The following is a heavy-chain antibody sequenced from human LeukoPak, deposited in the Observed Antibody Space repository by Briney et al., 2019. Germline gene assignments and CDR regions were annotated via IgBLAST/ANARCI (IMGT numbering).Heavy chain of an antibody. V-gene: IGHV4-31*03. Sequence: SQTLSLTCTVSGGSISSGGYYWSWIRQHPGKGLEWIGYIYYSGSTYSNPSLKSRVTISVDTSKNQFSLKLSSVTAADTAVYYCARDRNTGDDAFDIWGQGTMVTVSS. CDR1: GGSISSGGYY. J-gene: IGHJ3*02. CDR2: IYYSGST. CDR3: ARDRNTGDDAFDI. D-gene: IGHD5-18*01.